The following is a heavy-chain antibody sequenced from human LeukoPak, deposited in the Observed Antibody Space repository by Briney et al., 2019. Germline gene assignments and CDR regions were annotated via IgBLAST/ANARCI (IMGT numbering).Heavy chain of an antibody. CDR3: ARAETATPFYYYYYMDV. D-gene: IGHD5-18*01. V-gene: IGHV4-39*07. J-gene: IGHJ6*03. CDR1: GGSISSSSYY. CDR2: IYYSGST. Sequence: SETLSLTCTVSGGSISSSSYYWGWIRQPPGKGLEWIGSIYYSGSTNYNPSLKSRVTISVDKSKNQFSLKLSSVTAAYTAVYYCARAETATPFYYYYYMDVWGKGTTVTVSS.